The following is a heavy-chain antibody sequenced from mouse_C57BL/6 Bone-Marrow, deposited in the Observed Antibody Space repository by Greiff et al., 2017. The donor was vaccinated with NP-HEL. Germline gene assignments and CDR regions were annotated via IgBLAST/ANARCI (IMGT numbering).Heavy chain of an antibody. CDR3: ARDPLLLLREFAY. J-gene: IGHJ3*01. D-gene: IGHD1-1*01. Sequence: VQLKESGGGLVKPGGSLKLSCAASGFTFSSYAMSWVRQTPEKRLEWVATISDGGSYTYYPDNVKGRFTISRDNAKNNLYLQMSHLKSEDTAMYYCARDPLLLLREFAYWGQGTLVTVSA. CDR1: GFTFSSYA. CDR2: ISDGGSYT. V-gene: IGHV5-4*01.